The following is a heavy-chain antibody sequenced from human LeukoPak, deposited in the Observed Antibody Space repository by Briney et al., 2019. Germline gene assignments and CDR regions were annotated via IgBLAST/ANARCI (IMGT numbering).Heavy chain of an antibody. V-gene: IGHV4-30-2*01. CDR1: GGSISSGGYS. CDR2: IYHSGST. CDR3: ARRPLYYYYGMDV. Sequence: TSETLSLTCAVSGGSISSGGYSWSWIRQPPGKGLEWIGYIYHSGSTYYNPSLKSRVTISVDRSKNQFSLKLSSVTAADTAVYYCARRPLYYYYGMDVWGQGTTVTVSS. J-gene: IGHJ6*02.